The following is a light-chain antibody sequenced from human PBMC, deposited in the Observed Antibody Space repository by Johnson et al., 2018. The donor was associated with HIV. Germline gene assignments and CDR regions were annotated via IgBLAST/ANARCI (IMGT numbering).Light chain of an antibody. CDR2: DNT. Sequence: QSVLTQPPSVSAAPGQKVTISCSGSSSNIGINYVSWYQQLPGTAPKLLIYDNTKRPSGIPDRFSGSKSGTSATLGITGLQTGDEADYYCGSWNSSLRGYVFGTGTKVTCL. V-gene: IGLV1-51*01. CDR1: SSNIGINY. CDR3: GSWNSSLRGYV. J-gene: IGLJ1*01.